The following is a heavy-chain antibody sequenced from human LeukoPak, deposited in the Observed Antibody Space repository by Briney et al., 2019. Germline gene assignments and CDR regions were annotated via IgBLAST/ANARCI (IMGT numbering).Heavy chain of an antibody. Sequence: GGSLRLSCAASGFTFSSYAMSWVRQAPGKGLEWVSAISGSGGSTYYADSVKGRFTISRDISKNTLYLQMNSLRAEDTAVYYCAKSVGYYYGSGSYSKPNWFDPWGQRTLVTVSS. V-gene: IGHV3-23*01. CDR1: GFTFSSYA. D-gene: IGHD3-10*01. J-gene: IGHJ5*02. CDR2: ISGSGGST. CDR3: AKSVGYYYGSGSYSKPNWFDP.